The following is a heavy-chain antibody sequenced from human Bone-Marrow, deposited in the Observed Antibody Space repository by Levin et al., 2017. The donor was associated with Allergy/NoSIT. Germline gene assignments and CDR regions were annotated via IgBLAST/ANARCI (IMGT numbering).Heavy chain of an antibody. CDR3: AGGGGDTIFGVEDRSHPEYNWFDP. D-gene: IGHD3-3*01. CDR2: IYHSGST. Sequence: SETLSLTCAVSGGSISSSNWWSWVRQPPGKGLEWIGEIYHSGSTNYNPSLKSRVTISVDKSKNQFSLKLSSVTAADTAVYYCAGGGGDTIFGVEDRSHPEYNWFDPWGQGTLVTVSS. V-gene: IGHV4-4*02. CDR1: GGSISSSNW. J-gene: IGHJ5*02.